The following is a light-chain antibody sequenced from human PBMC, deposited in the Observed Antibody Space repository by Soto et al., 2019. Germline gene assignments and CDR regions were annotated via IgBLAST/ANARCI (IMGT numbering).Light chain of an antibody. Sequence: EVVMTQSPLSLPVTLGQPASISCRSSQSLIHSDGSTYLSWFQQRPGRSPRRLIYEVSDRDSGVPDRLRGSGSGNDFTLKISRVEAEDVGVYYCMQGTHWPWTFGQGTEVEIK. CDR2: EVS. V-gene: IGKV2-30*02. CDR1: QSLIHSDGSTY. J-gene: IGKJ1*01. CDR3: MQGTHWPWT.